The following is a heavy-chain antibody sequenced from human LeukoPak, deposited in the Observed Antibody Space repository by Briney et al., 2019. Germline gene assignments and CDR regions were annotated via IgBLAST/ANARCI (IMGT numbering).Heavy chain of an antibody. V-gene: IGHV4-34*01. Sequence: SETLSLTCAVYGGSFSGYYWSWIRQPPGKGLGWIGEINHSGSTNYNPSLKSRVTISVDTSKNQFSLKLSSVTAADTAVYYCARPPRGRQQLAVQYWGQGTLVTVSS. CDR1: GGSFSGYY. J-gene: IGHJ4*02. D-gene: IGHD6-13*01. CDR3: ARPPRGRQQLAVQY. CDR2: INHSGST.